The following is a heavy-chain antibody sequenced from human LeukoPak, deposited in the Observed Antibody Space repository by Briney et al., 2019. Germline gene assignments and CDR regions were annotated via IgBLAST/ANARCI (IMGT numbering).Heavy chain of an antibody. CDR1: GFTFSDYY. CDR2: ISSSGSTI. V-gene: IGHV3-11*04. CDR3: AKLVDCSSTSCYYAFDI. Sequence: PGGSPRLSCAASGFTFSDYYMSWIRQAPGKGLEWVSYISSSGSTIYYADSVKGRFTISRDNAKNSLYLQMNSLRAEDTAVYYCAKLVDCSSTSCYYAFDIWGQGTMVTVSS. D-gene: IGHD2-2*01. J-gene: IGHJ3*02.